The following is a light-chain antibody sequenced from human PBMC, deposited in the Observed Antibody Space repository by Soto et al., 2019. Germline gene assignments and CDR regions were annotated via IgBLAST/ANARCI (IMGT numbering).Light chain of an antibody. Sequence: AIQLTHSPSSLSGSVGDRVTITCRASPGSSTSFAWYQHKPGKPPKLLIYASSTLHSGVTSRFSGSGPGTDVSLTITSLQPDDFATYYCQQYNSYSLTFGQGTKVDI. CDR3: QQYNSYSLT. CDR2: ASS. CDR1: PGSSTS. J-gene: IGKJ1*01. V-gene: IGKV1-13*02.